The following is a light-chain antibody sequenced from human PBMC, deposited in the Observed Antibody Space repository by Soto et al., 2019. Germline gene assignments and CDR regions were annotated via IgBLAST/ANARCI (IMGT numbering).Light chain of an antibody. Sequence: QSALTQPASVSGSPGQSITISCTGTSSDVGGYNYVSWYQQHPGKAPKLLIYEVSNRPSGVSNRFSGSKSGNTASLTISGLQAEDEADYYCCSYTSSSTYVFGIGTRSPS. CDR1: SSDVGGYNY. CDR3: CSYTSSSTYV. CDR2: EVS. V-gene: IGLV2-14*01. J-gene: IGLJ1*01.